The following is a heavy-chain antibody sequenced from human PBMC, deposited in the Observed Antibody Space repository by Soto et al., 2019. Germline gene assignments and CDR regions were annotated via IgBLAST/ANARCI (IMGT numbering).Heavy chain of an antibody. J-gene: IGHJ4*02. D-gene: IGHD3-10*01. CDR1: GFTFSSYW. CDR3: ARAGSHTTLFDY. V-gene: IGHV3-7*05. CDR2: IKHDGSDI. Sequence: GGSLRLSCAASGFTFSSYWMSWVRQAPGKGLGWVANIKHDGSDIYYVDSVKGRFTISRDNAENSLYLHMNSLRAEDTALYYCARAGSHTTLFDYWGQGTLVTVSS.